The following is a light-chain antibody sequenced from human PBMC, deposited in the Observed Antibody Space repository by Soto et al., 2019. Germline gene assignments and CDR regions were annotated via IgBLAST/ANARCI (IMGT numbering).Light chain of an antibody. V-gene: IGKV3-11*01. CDR2: DAS. J-gene: IGKJ1*01. CDR1: QSVSSY. CDR3: QQRSNWLWT. Sequence: EIVLTQSPATLSLSPGERATLSCRASQSVSSYLAWYQQKPGQAPRLLIYDASNRATGIPARFSGSGSGTDFTLTISSXEPEDFAVYHCQQRSNWLWTFGQGTKVDIK.